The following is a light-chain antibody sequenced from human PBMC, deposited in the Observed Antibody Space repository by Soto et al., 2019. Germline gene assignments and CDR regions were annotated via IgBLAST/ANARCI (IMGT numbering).Light chain of an antibody. CDR2: KAS. CDR3: QQYNSYSRT. J-gene: IGKJ3*01. V-gene: IGKV1-5*03. CDR1: QSISSW. Sequence: DIRMTQSPSTLSASVGDRVTITCRASQSISSWLAWYQQKPGKDPKLLIYKASSLERGVPSRFSGSGSGTEFTLTISSLQPDDFANYYCQQYNSYSRTIGPGTKVDIK.